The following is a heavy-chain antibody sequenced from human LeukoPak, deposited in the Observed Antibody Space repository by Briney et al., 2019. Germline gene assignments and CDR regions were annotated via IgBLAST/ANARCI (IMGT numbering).Heavy chain of an antibody. D-gene: IGHD6-19*01. CDR1: GFSFSSYW. Sequence: GGSLRLSCAASGFSFSSYWMNWVGQAPGKGLKWVANIKQDGGETYYVDSVKGRFTISRDNSKNTLYLQMNSLRAEDTAVFYCARDISRVYSSGWYESWGQGTLVTVSS. CDR2: IKQDGGET. J-gene: IGHJ4*02. V-gene: IGHV3-7*01. CDR3: ARDISRVYSSGWYES.